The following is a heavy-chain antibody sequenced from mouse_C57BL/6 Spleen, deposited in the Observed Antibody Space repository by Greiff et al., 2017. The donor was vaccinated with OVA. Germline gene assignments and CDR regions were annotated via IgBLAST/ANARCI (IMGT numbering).Heavy chain of an antibody. Sequence: VQLQQSGPELVKPGASVKISCKASGYAFSSSWMNWVKQRPGKGLEWIGRIYPGDGDTNYNGKFKGKATLTADKSSSTAYMQLSSLTSEDSAVYFCARGGYYYGSSLYYYAMDYWGQGTSVTVSS. D-gene: IGHD1-1*01. CDR2: IYPGDGDT. CDR3: ARGGYYYGSSLYYYAMDY. J-gene: IGHJ4*01. CDR1: GYAFSSSW. V-gene: IGHV1-82*01.